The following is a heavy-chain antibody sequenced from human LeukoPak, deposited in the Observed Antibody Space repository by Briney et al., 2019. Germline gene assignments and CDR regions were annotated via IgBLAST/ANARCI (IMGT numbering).Heavy chain of an antibody. V-gene: IGHV1-69*13. D-gene: IGHD2-2*01. CDR2: IIPIFGTA. CDR3: ARGVYCSSTSCYWDDAFDI. J-gene: IGHJ3*02. Sequence: SVKVSCKASGGTFSSYAISWVRQAPGQGLEWMGGIIPIFGTANYAQKFQGRVTITADESTSTAYMKLSSLRSEDTAVYYCARGVYCSSTSCYWDDAFDIWGQGTIVTVSS. CDR1: GGTFSSYA.